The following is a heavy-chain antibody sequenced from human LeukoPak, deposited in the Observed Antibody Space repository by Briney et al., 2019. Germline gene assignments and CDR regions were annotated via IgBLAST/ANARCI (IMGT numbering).Heavy chain of an antibody. J-gene: IGHJ4*02. D-gene: IGHD5-18*01. CDR1: GGSFSGYY. CDR2: INHSGST. Sequence: SETLSLTCAVYGGSFSGYYWSWIRQPPGKGLEWIGEINHSGSTNYNPSLKSRVTISVDTSKNQFSLKVSSVTAADTAVYYCARLLGYSYGDTDYWGQGTLVTVSS. V-gene: IGHV4-34*01. CDR3: ARLLGYSYGDTDY.